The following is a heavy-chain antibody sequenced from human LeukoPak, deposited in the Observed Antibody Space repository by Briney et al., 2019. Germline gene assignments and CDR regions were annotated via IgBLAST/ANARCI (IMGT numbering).Heavy chain of an antibody. CDR3: ARDSEYSSSWYDAYGMDV. V-gene: IGHV3-43D*03. Sequence: GGSLRLSCAASGFTFDDYAMHWVRQAPGKGLEWVSLISWDGGSTYYADSVKGRFTISRDNSKNSLYLQMNSLRAEDTAVYYCARDSEYSSSWYDAYGMDVWGQGTTVTVS. CDR2: ISWDGGST. J-gene: IGHJ6*02. CDR1: GFTFDDYA. D-gene: IGHD6-13*01.